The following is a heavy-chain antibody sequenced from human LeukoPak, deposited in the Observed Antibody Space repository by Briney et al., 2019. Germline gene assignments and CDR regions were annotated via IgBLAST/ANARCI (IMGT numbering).Heavy chain of an antibody. Sequence: ASVKASCKAYGYTFTSYGISLVRQAPGQGLEWMGWISAYNGNTNYAQKLQGRVTMTTDTSTSTAYMELRSLRSDDTAVYYCARVSRVTTHYDYWGQGTLVTVSS. CDR3: ARVSRVTTHYDY. D-gene: IGHD2-21*02. CDR2: ISAYNGNT. CDR1: GYTFTSYG. V-gene: IGHV1-18*01. J-gene: IGHJ4*02.